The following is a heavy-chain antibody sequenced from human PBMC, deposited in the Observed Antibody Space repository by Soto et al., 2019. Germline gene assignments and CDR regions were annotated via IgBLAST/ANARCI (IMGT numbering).Heavy chain of an antibody. J-gene: IGHJ4*02. CDR1: GGSFSGYY. V-gene: IGHV4-34*01. CDR2: INHSGST. CDR3: ARGPKQHRYYYDSSGYDPMLDY. Sequence: QVQLQQWGAGLLKPSETLSLTYAVYGGSFSGYYWSWIRQPPGKGLEWIGEINHSGSTNYNPSLKSRVTISVDTSKNQFSLKLSSVTAADTAVYYCARGPKQHRYYYDSSGYDPMLDYWGQGTLVTVSS. D-gene: IGHD3-22*01.